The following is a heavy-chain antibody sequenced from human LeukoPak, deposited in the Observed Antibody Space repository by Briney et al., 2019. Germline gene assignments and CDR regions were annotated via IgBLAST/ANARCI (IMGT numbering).Heavy chain of an antibody. Sequence: PSETLSLTCTVSGDSVRSYYWSWIRQPPGQGLEWLGHINDRGSTNYNPSLQGRVTISIDTSKNQFSLKVNSVTAADTAVYYCARDSRYGSGWFEDGLDFWGQGTTVTVSS. V-gene: IGHV4-59*02. CDR3: ARDSRYGSGWFEDGLDF. D-gene: IGHD6-13*01. CDR2: INDRGST. J-gene: IGHJ6*02. CDR1: GDSVRSYY.